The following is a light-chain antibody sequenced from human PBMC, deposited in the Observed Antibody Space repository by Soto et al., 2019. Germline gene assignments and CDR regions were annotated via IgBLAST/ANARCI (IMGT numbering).Light chain of an antibody. CDR2: GAS. Sequence: EIVMTQSPVTLSVSPGERVTLSCRASQNVVSNLAWLQQKPGQAPSLLIYGASARTTRIPARFSGSASGTEYTLAISSLQYEDFAVYYCQQYDNRPRTFGQGTKVEIK. CDR3: QQYDNRPRT. V-gene: IGKV3-15*01. CDR1: QNVVSN. J-gene: IGKJ1*01.